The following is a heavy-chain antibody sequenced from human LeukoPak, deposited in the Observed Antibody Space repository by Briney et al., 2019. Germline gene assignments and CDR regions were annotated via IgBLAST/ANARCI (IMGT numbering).Heavy chain of an antibody. Sequence: ASVKVSCKASGYTFTSYGISWVRQAPGQGLEWMGWISAYNGNTNYAQKLQGRVTMTTDTPTSTAYMELRSLRSDDTAVYYCARDQVLRYFDWLSPYYYYYMDVWGKGTTVTISS. CDR2: ISAYNGNT. J-gene: IGHJ6*03. V-gene: IGHV1-18*01. CDR1: GYTFTSYG. CDR3: ARDQVLRYFDWLSPYYYYYMDV. D-gene: IGHD3-9*01.